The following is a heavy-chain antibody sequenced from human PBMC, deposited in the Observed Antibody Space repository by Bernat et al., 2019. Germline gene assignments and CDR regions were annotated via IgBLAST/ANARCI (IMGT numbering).Heavy chain of an antibody. J-gene: IGHJ6*03. D-gene: IGHD6-6*01. CDR1: GGSISSYY. V-gene: IGHV4-59*01. CDR2: IYYSGST. CDR3: ARYAAARPYYYYYYYMDV. Sequence: QVQLQESCPGLVKPSETLSLTCTVSGGSISSYYWSWIRQPPGKGLEWIGYIYYSGSTNYNPSLKSRVTISVDTSKNQFSLKLSSVTAADTAVYYCARYAAARPYYYYYYYMDVWGKRPTVTVSS.